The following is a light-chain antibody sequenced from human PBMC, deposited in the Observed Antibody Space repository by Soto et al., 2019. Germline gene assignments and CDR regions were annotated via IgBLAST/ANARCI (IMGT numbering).Light chain of an antibody. J-gene: IGKJ4*01. V-gene: IGKV3-11*01. CDR1: QNINNY. CDR2: TSS. Sequence: EIVLTQSPATLSLSPGERATLSCRASQNINNYLAWYQQKPGQAPRLVIYTSSNRAAGIRARFSGSGSGTDFTLTISGLEPEDFAIYYCHQRSDWPLTFGGGTKVEIK. CDR3: HQRSDWPLT.